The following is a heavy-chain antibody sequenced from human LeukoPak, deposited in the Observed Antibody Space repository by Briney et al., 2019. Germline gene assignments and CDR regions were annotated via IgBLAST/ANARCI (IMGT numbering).Heavy chain of an antibody. V-gene: IGHV3-30*02. CDR2: IRDDGSDK. Sequence: GSLSLSCAASGFTFNSYGMHWVRQAPGKGLEWVAFIRDDGSDKYYADSVKGRFTISRDNSKNTLYLQMNSLRAEETAVYYCARILSSAWGELGYWGQGTLVTVSS. CDR3: ARILSSAWGELGY. J-gene: IGHJ4*02. CDR1: GFTFNSYG. D-gene: IGHD6-19*01.